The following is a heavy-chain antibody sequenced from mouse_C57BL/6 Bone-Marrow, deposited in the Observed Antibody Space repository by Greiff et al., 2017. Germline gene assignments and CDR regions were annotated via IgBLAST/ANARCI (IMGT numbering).Heavy chain of an antibody. CDR1: GYTFTSYW. J-gene: IGHJ4*01. CDR3: ARGEHDGYYLYYAMDY. V-gene: IGHV1-72*01. Sequence: QVQLQQPGAELVKPGASVKLSCKASGYTFTSYWMHWVKQRPGRGLEWIGRIDPNSGGTKYNEKFKSKATLTVDKPSSTAYMQLSSLTSEDSAVYYCARGEHDGYYLYYAMDYWGQGTSVTVSS. D-gene: IGHD2-3*01. CDR2: IDPNSGGT.